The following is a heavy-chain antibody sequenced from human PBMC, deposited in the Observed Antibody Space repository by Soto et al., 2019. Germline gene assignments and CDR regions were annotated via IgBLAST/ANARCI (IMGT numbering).Heavy chain of an antibody. J-gene: IGHJ4*02. D-gene: IGHD3-22*01. Sequence: PGESLKISCKGSVYSFTSYWIGWVRQMPGKGLEWMGIIYPGDSDTRYSPSFQGQVTISADKSISTAYLQWSSLKASDTAMYYCARLSYYYDSSGYYPWPLDYWGQGTLVTVSS. CDR2: IYPGDSDT. CDR3: ARLSYYYDSSGYYPWPLDY. V-gene: IGHV5-51*01. CDR1: VYSFTSYW.